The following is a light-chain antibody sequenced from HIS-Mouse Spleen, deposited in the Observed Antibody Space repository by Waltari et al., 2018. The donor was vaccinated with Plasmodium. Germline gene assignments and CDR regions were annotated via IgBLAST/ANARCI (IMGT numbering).Light chain of an antibody. CDR2: GKN. CDR3: NSRDSSGNHVV. V-gene: IGLV3-19*01. J-gene: IGLJ2*01. Sequence: SSELTQAPAVSVALGQTVRITCQGDSLRSYYASWYQQKPGQAPVLVIYGKNNRPSGIPDRFSGSSSGNTASLTITGAQAEDEADYYCNSRDSSGNHVVFGAGTKLTVL. CDR1: SLRSYY.